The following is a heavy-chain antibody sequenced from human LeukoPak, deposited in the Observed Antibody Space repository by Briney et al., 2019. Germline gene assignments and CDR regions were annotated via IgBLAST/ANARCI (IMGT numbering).Heavy chain of an antibody. D-gene: IGHD3-22*01. V-gene: IGHV3-21*01. CDR1: GFTFSDYG. CDR3: ARAYFYDTSGYYYGY. J-gene: IGHJ4*02. Sequence: PGGSLRLSCAASGFTFSDYGMHWVRQAPGKGLEWVSSISGSGTYIYYADSVKGRFTISRDNAKNSLYLQMNGLRAEDTAVYYCARAYFYDTSGYYYGYWGQGTLVTVSS. CDR2: ISGSGTYI.